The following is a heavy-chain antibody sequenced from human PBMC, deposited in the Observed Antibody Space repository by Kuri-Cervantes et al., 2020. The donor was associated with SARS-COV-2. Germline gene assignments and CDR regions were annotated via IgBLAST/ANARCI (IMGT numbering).Heavy chain of an antibody. D-gene: IGHD2-8*02. CDR1: GFTFSNAW. V-gene: IGHV3-30*03. J-gene: IGHJ6*02. Sequence: GGSLRLSCAASGFTFSNAWMSWVRQAPGKGLEWIAVISKDGGKKYYRDSVEGRFIISRDNAKNTLSLQMNSLRPEDTAVYYCARAGLGNFYIPYWFFGMDVCGLGTTVTVSS. CDR3: ARAGLGNFYIPYWFFGMDV. CDR2: ISKDGGKK.